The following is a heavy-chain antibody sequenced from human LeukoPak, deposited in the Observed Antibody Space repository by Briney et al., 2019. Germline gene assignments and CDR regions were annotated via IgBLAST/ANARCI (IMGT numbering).Heavy chain of an antibody. CDR2: IYYSGST. V-gene: IGHV4-39*01. D-gene: IGHD5-18*01. Sequence: PSQTLSLTCTVSGDSISSTSYFWGWIRQPPGKGLEWIGSIYYSGSTYYDPSLKSRVTISVDTSKNQFSLKLSSVTAADTAVYYCARSPGYSYGYYFDYWGQGTLVTVSS. CDR1: GDSISSTSYF. J-gene: IGHJ4*02. CDR3: ARSPGYSYGYYFDY.